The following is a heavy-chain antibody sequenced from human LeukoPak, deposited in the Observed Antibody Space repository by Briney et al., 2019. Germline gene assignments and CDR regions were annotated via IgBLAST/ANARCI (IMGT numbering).Heavy chain of an antibody. Sequence: SETLSLTCAVYGGSFSGYYWSWIRQPPGKGLEWIGEINHSGSTNYNPSLKSRVTISVDTSKNQFSLKLSSVTAADTAVYYCARKQRGYSYGRYFDYWGQGTLVTVSS. V-gene: IGHV4-34*01. CDR3: ARKQRGYSYGRYFDY. J-gene: IGHJ4*02. D-gene: IGHD5-18*01. CDR2: INHSGST. CDR1: GGSFSGYY.